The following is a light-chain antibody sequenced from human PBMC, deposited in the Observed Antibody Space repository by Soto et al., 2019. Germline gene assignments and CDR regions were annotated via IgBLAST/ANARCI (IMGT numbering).Light chain of an antibody. CDR2: RTS. J-gene: IGKJ5*01. Sequence: VVTQSPATLSVSPGERATLSCRASQSISSNLAWYQQKPGQAPRLLMFRTSSRATGFPARFSGSGSGTDFTLTISSLEPEDFAVYYCQHRSEWPVSFGQGTRLEI. V-gene: IGKV3-11*01. CDR3: QHRSEWPVS. CDR1: QSISSN.